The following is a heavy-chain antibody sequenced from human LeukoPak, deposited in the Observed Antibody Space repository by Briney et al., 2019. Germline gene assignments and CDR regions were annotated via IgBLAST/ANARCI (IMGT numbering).Heavy chain of an antibody. CDR2: VWFVGSYE. D-gene: IGHD2-15*01. CDR3: PRDLGGRCFPVFYFDY. Sequence: GGSLRLSRVASGFKFTDYAIHWVRQVPRRGLEWVAVVWFVGSYELYADSAKGRFTISRDDSRSTVNLQMESLRAEDTALYFCPRDLGGRCFPVFYFDYWGEGTEVTVSS. J-gene: IGHJ4*02. CDR1: GFKFTDYA. V-gene: IGHV3-33*08.